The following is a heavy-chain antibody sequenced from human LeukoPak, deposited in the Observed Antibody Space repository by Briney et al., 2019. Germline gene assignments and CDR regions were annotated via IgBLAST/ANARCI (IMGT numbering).Heavy chain of an antibody. CDR2: INSDGSST. V-gene: IGHV3-74*01. D-gene: IGHD2-15*01. CDR1: GFTFSSYW. J-gene: IGHJ4*02. CDR3: AKDLGSVV. Sequence: TGGSLRLSCAASGFTFSSYWMHWVRQAPGKGPVWVSRINSDGSSTSYADSVKGRFTISRDNAKNTLYLQMNSLRAEDTAVYYCAKDLGSVVWGQGTLVTVCS.